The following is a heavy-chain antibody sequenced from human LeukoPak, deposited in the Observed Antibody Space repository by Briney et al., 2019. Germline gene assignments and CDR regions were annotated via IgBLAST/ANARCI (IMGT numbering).Heavy chain of an antibody. V-gene: IGHV4-59*08. D-gene: IGHD1-1*01. J-gene: IGHJ4*02. CDR1: GGSISSYY. CDR2: IYYSGST. Sequence: PSETLSLTCTVSGGSISSYYWSWIRQPPGKGLEWIGYIYYSGSTNYNPSLKSRVTISVDTSKNQFSLKLSSVTAADTAVYYCARHSGNHQFDYWGQGTLVIVSS. CDR3: ARHSGNHQFDY.